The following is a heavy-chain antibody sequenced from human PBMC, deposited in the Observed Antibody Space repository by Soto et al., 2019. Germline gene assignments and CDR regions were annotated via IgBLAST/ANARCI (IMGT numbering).Heavy chain of an antibody. Sequence: ESGPTLVNPTQTLTLTCTVSGFSLTTTGVGVGWIRQPPGKALEWLALIYWDDDKRYSPSLKNRLTITNDIYKNQVVLTMTNMDPVDTATYYCARSLGVYYDILTGYQANWFDPWGQGTLVTVSS. V-gene: IGHV2-5*02. CDR3: ARSLGVYYDILTGYQANWFDP. CDR1: GFSLTTTGVG. D-gene: IGHD3-9*01. CDR2: IYWDDDK. J-gene: IGHJ5*02.